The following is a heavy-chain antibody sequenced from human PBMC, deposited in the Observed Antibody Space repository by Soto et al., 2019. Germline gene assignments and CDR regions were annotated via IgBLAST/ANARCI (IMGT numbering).Heavy chain of an antibody. J-gene: IGHJ5*02. CDR1: GCTFTGYY. D-gene: IGHD4-4*01. CDR3: ARAPSPEYSPSPISNWFDP. Sequence: AASVKVSCKASGCTFTGYYMHWVRQAPGQGLEWMGWINPNSGGTNYAQKFQGWVTMTRDTSISTAYMELSRLRSDDTAVYYCARAPSPEYSPSPISNWFDPWGQGTLVTVSS. V-gene: IGHV1-2*04. CDR2: INPNSGGT.